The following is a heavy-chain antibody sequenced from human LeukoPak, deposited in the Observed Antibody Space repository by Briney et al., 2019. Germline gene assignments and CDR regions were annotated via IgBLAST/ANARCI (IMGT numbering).Heavy chain of an antibody. CDR1: GDSFSSNSAA. CDR2: TYYRSTWYN. CDR3: ARRLTQYDCFDP. Sequence: SQTPSLTCAISGDSFSSNSAAWNWIRQSPSRGLEWLGRTYYRSTWYNDYAVSVRGRITVNPDTSKNQFSLHLNSVTPEDTAVYYCARRLTQYDCFDPWGQGILVTVSS. D-gene: IGHD2-2*01. J-gene: IGHJ5*02. V-gene: IGHV6-1*01.